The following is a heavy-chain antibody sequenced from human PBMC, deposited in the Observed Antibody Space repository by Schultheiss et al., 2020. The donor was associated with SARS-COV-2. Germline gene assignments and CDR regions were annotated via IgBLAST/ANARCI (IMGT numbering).Heavy chain of an antibody. CDR2: IDWDDDK. CDR3: AHRLAERVVGATWSTFDY. J-gene: IGHJ4*02. Sequence: SGPTLVKPTQTLTLTCTFSGFSLSTSGVGVGWIRQPPGKALEWLARIDWDDDKYYSTSLKSRLTITKDTSKNQVVLTMTNMDPVDTATYYCAHRLAERVVGATWSTFDYWGQGTLVTVSS. CDR1: GFSLSTSGVG. D-gene: IGHD1-26*01. V-gene: IGHV2-5*02.